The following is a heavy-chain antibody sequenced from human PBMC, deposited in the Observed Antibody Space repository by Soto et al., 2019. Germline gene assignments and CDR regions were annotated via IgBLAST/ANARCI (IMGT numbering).Heavy chain of an antibody. CDR1: GFTFSSYG. Sequence: GGSVRLSCAASGFTFSSYGMHWVLQAPCKGLEWVAVISYDGSNKYYADSVKGRFTISRDNSKNTLYLQMNSLRAEDTAVYYCAKDLEQQLPMAPDYGMDVWGQGTTVTVSS. D-gene: IGHD6-13*01. CDR2: ISYDGSNK. CDR3: AKDLEQQLPMAPDYGMDV. V-gene: IGHV3-30*18. J-gene: IGHJ6*02.